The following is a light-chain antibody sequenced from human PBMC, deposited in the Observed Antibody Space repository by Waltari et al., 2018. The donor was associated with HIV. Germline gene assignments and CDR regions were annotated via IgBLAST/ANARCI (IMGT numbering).Light chain of an antibody. J-gene: IGKJ4*01. CDR3: QQINSVPLT. V-gene: IGKV1-9*01. CDR1: QGISSD. Sequence: DIHFTQSPSILSASVGERVTITCRASQGISSDVAWYQQKPGKAPKLLIYGASTLQGGVPSRFSGSGSGTDFTLTINSLQPEDFATYYCQQINSVPLTFGGGTKVDIK. CDR2: GAS.